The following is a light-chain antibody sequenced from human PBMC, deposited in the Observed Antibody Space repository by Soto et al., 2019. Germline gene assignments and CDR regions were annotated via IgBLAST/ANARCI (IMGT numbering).Light chain of an antibody. V-gene: IGLV1-44*01. Sequence: QSVLTQPPSASGTPGQRVTISCSGSSSNIGSNTVNWYQHLPGTAPKLLIYSNNQRPSGVPDRFSGSKSGTSASLAISGLQSEDEAEYYCAAWDDSLNVVVFGGGT. J-gene: IGLJ2*01. CDR2: SNN. CDR1: SSNIGSNT. CDR3: AAWDDSLNVVV.